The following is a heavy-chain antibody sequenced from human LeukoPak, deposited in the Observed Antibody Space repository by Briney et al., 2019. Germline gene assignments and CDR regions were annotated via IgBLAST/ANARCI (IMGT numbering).Heavy chain of an antibody. V-gene: IGHV1-2*02. CDR3: ARVIAVAGTKYYGMDV. J-gene: IGHJ6*02. D-gene: IGHD6-19*01. CDR1: VYTFTGYY. CDR2: INPNSGGT. Sequence: ASVRVSCKASVYTFTGYYMHWVRQAPGQGLEWMGCINPNSGGTNYAQKFQGRVTMTRDTYISTAYMELSRLRSDDTAVYYCARVIAVAGTKYYGMDVWGQGTTVTVSS.